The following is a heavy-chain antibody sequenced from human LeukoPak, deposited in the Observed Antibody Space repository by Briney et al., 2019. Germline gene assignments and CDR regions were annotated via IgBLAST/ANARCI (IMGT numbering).Heavy chain of an antibody. J-gene: IGHJ3*02. CDR3: ARVGGMAPDAFDI. CDR1: GGTFSSYA. CDR2: INPNSGGT. D-gene: IGHD2-8*01. V-gene: IGHV1-2*02. Sequence: GASVKVSCKASGGTFSSYAISWVRQAPGQGLEWMGWINPNSGGTNYAQKFQGRVTMTRDTSISTAYMELSRLRSDDTAVYYCARVGGMAPDAFDIWGQGTMVTVSS.